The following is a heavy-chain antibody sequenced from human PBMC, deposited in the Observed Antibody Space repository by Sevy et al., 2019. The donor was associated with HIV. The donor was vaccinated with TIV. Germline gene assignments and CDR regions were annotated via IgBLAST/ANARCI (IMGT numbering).Heavy chain of an antibody. CDR2: ISYDGSNK. V-gene: IGHV3-30-3*01. CDR3: ARSKTTVVTDFDY. D-gene: IGHD4-17*01. Sequence: GGSLRLSCAASGFTFSSYAMHWVRQAPGKGLERVAVISYDGSNKYYADSVKGRFTISRDNSKNTLYLQMNSLRAEDTAVYYCARSKTTVVTDFDYWCQGTLVTVSS. CDR1: GFTFSSYA. J-gene: IGHJ4*02.